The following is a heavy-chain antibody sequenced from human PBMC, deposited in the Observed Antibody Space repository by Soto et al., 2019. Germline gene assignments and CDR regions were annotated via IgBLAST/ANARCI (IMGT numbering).Heavy chain of an antibody. CDR1: RFTFSGHA. Sequence: GGSLRLSCAASRFTFSGHAMHWVRQAPGKGLEWVAVISYDGGGKYYADSVKGRFTISRDNSNNMLLLQMNSLTVEDTAVYYCARDLAVTGTSRGAIDSWGQGTLVTVSS. CDR2: ISYDGGGK. D-gene: IGHD6-19*01. V-gene: IGHV3-30-3*01. CDR3: ARDLAVTGTSRGAIDS. J-gene: IGHJ4*02.